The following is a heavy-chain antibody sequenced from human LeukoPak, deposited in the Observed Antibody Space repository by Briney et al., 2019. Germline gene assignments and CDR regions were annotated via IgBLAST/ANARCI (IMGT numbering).Heavy chain of an antibody. CDR3: ATRVYSGSGYDY. CDR2: IIPSGGST. V-gene: IGHV3-23*01. D-gene: IGHD1-26*01. J-gene: IGHJ4*02. Sequence: GGPVRLSCAASGFTFSSCAMIWVRQAPGKGLEWVSSIIPSGGSTYYADSVKGRFTISRDNSKNTVYLQMNSLRAEDTAVYYCATRVYSGSGYDYWGQGSLGSVSS. CDR1: GFTFSSCA.